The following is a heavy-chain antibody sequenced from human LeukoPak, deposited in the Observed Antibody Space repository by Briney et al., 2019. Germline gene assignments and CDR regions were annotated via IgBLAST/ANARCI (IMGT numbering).Heavy chain of an antibody. CDR1: GGSFSGYY. Sequence: PSETLSLTCAVYGGSFSGYYWSWIRQPPGKGLEWIGEINHSGSTNYNPSLKSRVTISVDTSKNQFSLKLSSVTAADTAVYYCARGQRYCSSTSCYGVYYYGMDVWGQGTTVTVSS. J-gene: IGHJ6*02. CDR3: ARGQRYCSSTSCYGVYYYGMDV. V-gene: IGHV4-34*01. D-gene: IGHD2-2*01. CDR2: INHSGST.